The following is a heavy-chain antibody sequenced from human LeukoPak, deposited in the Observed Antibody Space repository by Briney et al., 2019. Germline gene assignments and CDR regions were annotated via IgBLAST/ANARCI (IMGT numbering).Heavy chain of an antibody. Sequence: PGRSLRLSCAASGFTFDDYAMHWVRQAPGKGLEWVSGISWNSGSIGYADSVKGRFTISRDNAKNSLYLQMNSLRAEDTAVYYCARDGPPEFDSSPPPDYWGQGTLVTVSS. J-gene: IGHJ4*02. D-gene: IGHD6-13*01. CDR2: ISWNSGSI. V-gene: IGHV3-9*01. CDR1: GFTFDDYA. CDR3: ARDGPPEFDSSPPPDY.